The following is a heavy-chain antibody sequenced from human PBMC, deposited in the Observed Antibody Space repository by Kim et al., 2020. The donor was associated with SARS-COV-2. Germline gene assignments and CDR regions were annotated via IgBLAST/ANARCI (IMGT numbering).Heavy chain of an antibody. V-gene: IGHV1-8*01. CDR1: GYTFTNYD. D-gene: IGHD1-26*01. CDR3: ARGSIVRNGDV. Sequence: ASVKVSCKASGYTFTNYDINWVRQGTGPGLEWVGWVNPKSGNTGYAQKFQGRVSMTRNTSITTAYMELSSLTSEDTAVYYCARGSIVRNGDVWGQGTTVTVSS. CDR2: VNPKSGNT. J-gene: IGHJ6*02.